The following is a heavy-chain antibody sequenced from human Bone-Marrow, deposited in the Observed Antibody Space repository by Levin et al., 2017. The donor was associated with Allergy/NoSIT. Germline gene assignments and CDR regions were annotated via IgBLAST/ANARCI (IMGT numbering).Heavy chain of an antibody. CDR2: INDSGYT. Sequence: PSETLSLMCTISGGSISIYYWHWIRQAPGKGLEWIGYINDSGYTSYNPSLSSRLTISVDTSRNQFFLSLRSVTAADTAFYYCAREYSSFDRWGEGTLVTVSS. J-gene: IGHJ1*01. CDR1: GGSISIYY. V-gene: IGHV4-59*01. D-gene: IGHD6-6*01. CDR3: AREYSSFDR.